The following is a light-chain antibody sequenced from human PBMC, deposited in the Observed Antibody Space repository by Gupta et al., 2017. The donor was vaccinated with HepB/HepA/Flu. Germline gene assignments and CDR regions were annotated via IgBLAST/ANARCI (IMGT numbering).Light chain of an antibody. V-gene: IGKV1-33*01. CDR3: QQEDNLPIT. CDR1: QDISNY. Sequence: DIQMTQSPSSLSASVGDRVTITCQASQDISNYLNWYQQKPGKAPKLLIYDASNVETGVPSRFSGSGSGTDFTFTISSRQPEDIATYYCQQEDNLPITFGQGTRLEIK. CDR2: DAS. J-gene: IGKJ5*01.